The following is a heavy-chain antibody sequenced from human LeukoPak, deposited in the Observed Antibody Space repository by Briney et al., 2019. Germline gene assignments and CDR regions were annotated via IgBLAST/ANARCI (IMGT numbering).Heavy chain of an antibody. CDR3: EKGEGDYDILTGYYSRGEDAFDI. J-gene: IGHJ3*02. Sequence: GGALRLSCAASGFTSSSYAMSWVRQAPGKGLEWVSAISGSGGSTYYPDSVKGRFTLSRDNSKNTLYLQMNSLRAEDTAVYYCEKGEGDYDILTGYYSRGEDAFDIWGQGTMVTVSS. CDR2: ISGSGGST. D-gene: IGHD3-9*01. CDR1: GFTSSSYA. V-gene: IGHV3-23*01.